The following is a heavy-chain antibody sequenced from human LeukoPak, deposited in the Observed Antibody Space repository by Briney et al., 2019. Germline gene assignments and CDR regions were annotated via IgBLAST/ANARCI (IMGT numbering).Heavy chain of an antibody. Sequence: SETLSLTCTVSGGSISSHYWSWIRQPPGKGLEWIAYIYHSESTNYNPSLKSRVTISVDTSKNQFSLKVNSVTAADTAVYYCARVGYSSGWSHFDLWGRGTLLTVSS. D-gene: IGHD6-19*01. V-gene: IGHV4-59*11. CDR1: GGSISSHY. J-gene: IGHJ2*01. CDR3: ARVGYSSGWSHFDL. CDR2: IYHSEST.